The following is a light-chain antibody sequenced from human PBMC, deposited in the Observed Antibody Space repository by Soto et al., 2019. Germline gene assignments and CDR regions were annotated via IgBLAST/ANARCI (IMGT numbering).Light chain of an antibody. J-gene: IGKJ5*01. CDR2: WAS. Sequence: DIVMTQSPDSLAVSLGERATINCKSSQSVLYSSNNKNYLAWYQQKPGQPPKLLIYWASTRESGVPDRFSGSGSGTEFTLTISSLQSEDFAVYYCQQYNNWPPITFGQRRRLEIK. CDR1: QSVLYSSNNKNY. V-gene: IGKV4-1*01. CDR3: QQYNNWPPIT.